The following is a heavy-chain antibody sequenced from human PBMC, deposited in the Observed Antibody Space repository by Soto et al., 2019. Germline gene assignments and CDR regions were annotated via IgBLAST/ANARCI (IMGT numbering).Heavy chain of an antibody. V-gene: IGHV4-30-4*01. CDR2: IYYSGST. CDR3: ARGGYSTALGTSWHFDL. Sequence: QVQLQESGPGLVKPSQTLSLTCTVSGGSISSGDYYWSWIRQPPGKGLEWIGYIYYSGSTYYNAYLQSRDTIPVDKPKHQFSPKRSSVTAGDTAVYYCARGGYSTALGTSWHFDLWGRGTVVTVSS. J-gene: IGHJ2*01. CDR1: GGSISSGDYY. D-gene: IGHD5-18*01.